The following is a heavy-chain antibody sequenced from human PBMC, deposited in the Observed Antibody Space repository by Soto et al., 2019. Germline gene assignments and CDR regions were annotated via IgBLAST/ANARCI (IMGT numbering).Heavy chain of an antibody. Sequence: QVQLVESGGGVVQPGRSLRLSCAASGFTFSSYGMHWVRQAPGKGLEWVAVISYDGSNKYYADSVKGRFTISRDNSKNTRYLQMKSLRAEDTAVYYCAKGRYGDYVVAWFDPWGQGTLVTVS. CDR3: AKGRYGDYVVAWFDP. V-gene: IGHV3-30*18. J-gene: IGHJ5*02. CDR1: GFTFSSYG. D-gene: IGHD4-17*01. CDR2: ISYDGSNK.